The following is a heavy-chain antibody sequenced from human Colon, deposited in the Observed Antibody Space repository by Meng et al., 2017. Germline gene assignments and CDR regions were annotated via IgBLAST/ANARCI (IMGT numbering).Heavy chain of an antibody. Sequence: SETLSLTCTVSGYSISSGYYWGWIRQPPGKGLEWIGSIYHSGSTYYNPSLKSRVTISVDTSKNQFSLKLSSVTAADTAVYYCARVPTYYDYVWGSYRIQGSNYFDYWGQGTLVTVSS. CDR3: ARVPTYYDYVWGSYRIQGSNYFDY. CDR2: IYHSGST. CDR1: GYSISSGYY. V-gene: IGHV4-38-2*02. D-gene: IGHD3-16*02. J-gene: IGHJ4*02.